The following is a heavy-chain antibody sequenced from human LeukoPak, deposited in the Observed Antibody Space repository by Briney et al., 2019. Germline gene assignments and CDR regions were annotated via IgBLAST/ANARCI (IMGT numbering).Heavy chain of an antibody. V-gene: IGHV1-18*01. Sequence: ASVKVSCKASGYTFTSYGISWVRQAPGQGLEWMGWISAYNGNTNYAQKLQGRVTMTTDTSTSTAYMELRSLRSDDTAVYYCARDHATILGVVITPKNMDVWGKGTTVTVSS. CDR3: ARDHATILGVVITPKNMDV. CDR2: ISAYNGNT. D-gene: IGHD3-3*01. J-gene: IGHJ6*03. CDR1: GYTFTSYG.